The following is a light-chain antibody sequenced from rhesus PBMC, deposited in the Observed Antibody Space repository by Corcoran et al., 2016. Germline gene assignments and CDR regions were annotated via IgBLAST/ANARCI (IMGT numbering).Light chain of an antibody. CDR3: QQRNSYPLT. J-gene: IGKJ4*01. V-gene: IGKV1-25*01. CDR2: KAS. CDR1: QGISSY. Sequence: DIQMTQSPSSLSASVGDRVTITCRASQGISSYLAWYQQKPGKVPKLLIYKASMFQSGVPSRFSGIGPGTDFTLTISSLQPEDFATYYCQQRNSYPLTFGGGTTVEIK.